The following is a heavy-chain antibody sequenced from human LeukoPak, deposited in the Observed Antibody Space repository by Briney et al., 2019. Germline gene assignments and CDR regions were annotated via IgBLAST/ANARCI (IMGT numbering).Heavy chain of an antibody. D-gene: IGHD6-6*01. CDR3: ARNSSSGFFDY. J-gene: IGHJ4*02. Sequence: SETLSLTCVVSGYSIRNGDYWGWIRQSPGKGLERIVSMYNSVSIHYNPSLKSRVTILVDTSKNEFSLKMRSVTAADTAVYYCARNSSSGFFDYWGQGTLATVSS. V-gene: IGHV4-38-2*01. CDR2: MYNSVSI. CDR1: GYSIRNGDY.